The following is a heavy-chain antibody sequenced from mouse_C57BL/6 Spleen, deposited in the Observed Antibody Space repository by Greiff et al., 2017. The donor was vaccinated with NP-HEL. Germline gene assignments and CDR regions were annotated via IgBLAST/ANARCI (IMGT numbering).Heavy chain of an antibody. V-gene: IGHV1-74*01. D-gene: IGHD1-3*01. CDR2: IHPSDSDT. J-gene: IGHJ4*01. CDR1: GYTFTSYW. Sequence: QVQLQQPGAELVKPGASVKVSCKASGYTFTSYWMHWVKQRPGQGLEWIGRIHPSDSDTNYNQQFKGKATLTVDKSSSTAYMQLSSLTSEDSAVYYCAMGKLGKGGYYYAMDYWGQGTSVTVSS. CDR3: AMGKLGKGGYYYAMDY.